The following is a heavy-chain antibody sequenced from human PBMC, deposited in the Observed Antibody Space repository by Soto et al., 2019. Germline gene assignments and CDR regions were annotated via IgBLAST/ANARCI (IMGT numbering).Heavy chain of an antibody. V-gene: IGHV6-1*01. J-gene: IGHJ6*03. Sequence: SQTLTLTCDISGDSVSSNSAAWNWIRQTPSRGLEWLGRTFYRSKWYINYAVSVKSRITVNPDTSKNQFSLQLNSVTPEDTAVYYCARGSWDDVTGHYYMDVWGKGTTVTVSS. CDR3: ARGSWDDVTGHYYMDV. CDR2: TFYRSKWYI. CDR1: GDSVSSNSAA. D-gene: IGHD1-1*01.